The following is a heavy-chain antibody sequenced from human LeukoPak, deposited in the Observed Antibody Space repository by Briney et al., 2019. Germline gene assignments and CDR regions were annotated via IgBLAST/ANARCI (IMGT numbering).Heavy chain of an antibody. J-gene: IGHJ4*02. Sequence: SETLSLTCIVSGGSISSSSYYWGWIRQPPGKGLEWIGSIYYSGSTYYNPSLKSRVTVSVDTSKNQFSLKLSSVTAADTAVYYCATQIFGVVRVYWGQGTLVTVSS. V-gene: IGHV4-39*01. D-gene: IGHD3-3*01. CDR1: GGSISSSSYY. CDR2: IYYSGST. CDR3: ATQIFGVVRVY.